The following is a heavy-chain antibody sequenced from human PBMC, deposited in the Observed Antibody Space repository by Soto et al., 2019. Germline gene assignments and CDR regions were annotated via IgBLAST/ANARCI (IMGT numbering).Heavy chain of an antibody. CDR1: GFTFDDYA. Sequence: GGSLRLSCAASGFTFDDYAMHWVRQAPGKGLEWVSGISWNSGSIGYADSVKGRFTISRDNAKNSLYLQMNSLRAEDTALYYCAKTTKRITMVRGVTFDYWGQGTLVTVSS. CDR3: AKTTKRITMVRGVTFDY. CDR2: ISWNSGSI. D-gene: IGHD3-10*01. J-gene: IGHJ4*02. V-gene: IGHV3-9*01.